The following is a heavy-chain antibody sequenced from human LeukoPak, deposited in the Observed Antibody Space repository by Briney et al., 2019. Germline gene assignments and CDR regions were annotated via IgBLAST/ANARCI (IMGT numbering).Heavy chain of an antibody. D-gene: IGHD2-15*01. CDR2: LYPGDSDA. Sequence: GESLKLSCKGSGYSFSNYWIAWVRQMPGKGLEWMGILYPGDSDARYSPSFQGQVTISADKSISTAYLQWSSLKASDTAMYYCARRKKGYCSGSSCYDFDYWGQGTLVTVSS. J-gene: IGHJ4*02. V-gene: IGHV5-51*01. CDR3: ARRKKGYCSGSSCYDFDY. CDR1: GYSFSNYW.